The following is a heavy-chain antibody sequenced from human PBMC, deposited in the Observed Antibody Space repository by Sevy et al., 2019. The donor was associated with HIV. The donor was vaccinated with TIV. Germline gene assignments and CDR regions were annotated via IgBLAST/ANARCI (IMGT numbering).Heavy chain of an antibody. CDR3: ARDHVKDGDLGDYYYFAMDV. Sequence: GGSLRLSCAASGFTFSDYYMSWIRQAPGKGLEWLAYISGSDGTIYYADSVKGRFTISRDNAKNSLYLQMNSLRAEDTAGYYCARDHVKDGDLGDYYYFAMDVWGQGTTVTVSS. CDR1: GFTFSDYY. D-gene: IGHD4-17*01. J-gene: IGHJ6*02. CDR2: ISGSDGTI. V-gene: IGHV3-11*01.